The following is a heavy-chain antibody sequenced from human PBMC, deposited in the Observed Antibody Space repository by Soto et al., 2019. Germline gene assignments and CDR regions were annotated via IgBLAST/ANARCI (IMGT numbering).Heavy chain of an antibody. D-gene: IGHD1-20*01. CDR2: ISFDGSNK. J-gene: IGHJ4*02. V-gene: IGHV3-30-3*01. Sequence: GGSLRLSCAASGFTFSSYAMHWVRQAPGKGLEWVAVISFDGSNKYYADSVKGRFTISRDNSKNTLYLQMNSLRAEDTAVYYCARAGTLTGTDTQAFDYWGQGTLVTVSS. CDR3: ARAGTLTGTDTQAFDY. CDR1: GFTFSSYA.